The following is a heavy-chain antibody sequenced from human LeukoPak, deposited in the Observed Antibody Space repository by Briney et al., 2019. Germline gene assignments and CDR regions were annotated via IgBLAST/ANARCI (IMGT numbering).Heavy chain of an antibody. CDR2: ISGSGGST. D-gene: IGHD2-21*02. J-gene: IGHJ5*02. V-gene: IGHV3-23*01. Sequence: GGSLRLSCAASGFTFSSYAMSWVRQAPGKGLEWVSAISGSGGSTYYADSVKGRFTIFRDNSKNTLYLQMNSLRAEDTAVYYCAKLGVTVVVTASDNWFDPWGQGTLVTVSS. CDR1: GFTFSSYA. CDR3: AKLGVTVVVTASDNWFDP.